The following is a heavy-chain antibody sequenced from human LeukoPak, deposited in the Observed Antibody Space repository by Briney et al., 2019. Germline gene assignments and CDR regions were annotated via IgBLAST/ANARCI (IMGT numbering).Heavy chain of an antibody. Sequence: ASVKVSWTACCSTFSGYYLHWVRQAAGQGLEWMGRINPNSGGTNYAQKFQGRVTMTRDTSISTAYMELSRLRSDDTAVYYCARAPNRRTAYYMDVWGKGTTVTVSS. J-gene: IGHJ6*03. V-gene: IGHV1-2*06. CDR2: INPNSGGT. D-gene: IGHD1-14*01. CDR3: ARAPNRRTAYYMDV. CDR1: CSTFSGYY.